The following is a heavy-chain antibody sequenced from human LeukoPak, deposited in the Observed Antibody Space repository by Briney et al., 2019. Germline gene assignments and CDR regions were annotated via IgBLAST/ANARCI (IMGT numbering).Heavy chain of an antibody. CDR1: GYTFTSYY. CDR3: ARARSVPYSSSWGLFDY. J-gene: IGHJ4*02. Sequence: ASVKVSCKASGYTFTSYYMHWVRLAPGQGLEWMGIINPSGGSTSYAQKFQGRVTMTRDTSTSTVYMELSSLRSEDTAVYYCARARSVPYSSSWGLFDYWGQGTLVTVSS. D-gene: IGHD6-13*01. V-gene: IGHV1-46*01. CDR2: INPSGGST.